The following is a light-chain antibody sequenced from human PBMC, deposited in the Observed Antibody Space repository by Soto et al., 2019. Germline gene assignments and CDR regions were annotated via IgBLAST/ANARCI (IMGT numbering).Light chain of an antibody. CDR2: EVN. CDR1: SSDVGGYDY. J-gene: IGLJ1*01. V-gene: IGLV2-14*01. CDR3: SAYTTTSTRI. Sequence: QSVLTQPASVSGSPGQSVTISCTGTSSDVGGYDYVSWYQQHPGTAPKLMLYEVNNRPSGVSNRFSGSKSGNTASLIISGLQTEDEDDYYCSAYTTTSTRIFGTGTKLTVL.